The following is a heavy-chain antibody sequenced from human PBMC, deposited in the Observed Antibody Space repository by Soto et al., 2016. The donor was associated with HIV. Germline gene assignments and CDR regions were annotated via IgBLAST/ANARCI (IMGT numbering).Heavy chain of an antibody. D-gene: IGHD1-26*01. CDR3: ARGGYSAINDGFDY. J-gene: IGHJ4*02. CDR1: GYTFSIFD. Sequence: QVQLVQSGAEVKKPGASVKVSCKASGYTFSIFDINWVRQATGQGLEWMGWMNPNSGNTGYAQKFQGRVTITMNTSISTAYMELSSLKSEDTAVYFCARGGYSAINDGFDYWGQGTLVTVSS. CDR2: MNPNSGNT. V-gene: IGHV1-8*03.